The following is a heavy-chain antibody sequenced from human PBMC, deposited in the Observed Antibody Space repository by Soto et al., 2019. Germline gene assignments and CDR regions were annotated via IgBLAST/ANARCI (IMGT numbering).Heavy chain of an antibody. Sequence: GGSLRLSCAASGFTFSSYSMNWVRQAPGKGLEWVSSISSSSSYIYYADSVKGRFTISRDNAKNSLYLQMNSLRAEDTAVYYCARERVVVETGAFDIWGQGTMVTVSS. J-gene: IGHJ3*02. CDR3: ARERVVVETGAFDI. CDR2: ISSSSSYI. V-gene: IGHV3-21*01. D-gene: IGHD3-22*01. CDR1: GFTFSSYS.